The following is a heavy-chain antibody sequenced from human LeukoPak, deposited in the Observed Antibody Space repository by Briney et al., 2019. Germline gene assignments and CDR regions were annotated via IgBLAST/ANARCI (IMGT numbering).Heavy chain of an antibody. CDR3: AKLGGYYYYSRFDP. CDR2: ISGSGGRT. D-gene: IGHD3-22*01. V-gene: IGHV3-23*01. CDR1: GFTFSSYA. J-gene: IGHJ5*02. Sequence: GGSLRLSCAPSGFTFSSYAMSWVRQAPGRGLEWVSAISGSGGRTYYADSAKGLFTISRDNSKNTLYLQMNSLRAEDTAVYYCAKLGGYYYYSRFDPWGQGTLVTVSS.